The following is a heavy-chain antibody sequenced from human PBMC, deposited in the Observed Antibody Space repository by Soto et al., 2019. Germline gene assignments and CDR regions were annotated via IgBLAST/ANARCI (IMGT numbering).Heavy chain of an antibody. CDR3: AKDSSILLWFGELSPPFIF. Sequence: GGSLRLSCAASGFTFSNYALSWVRQAPGKGLEWVSAISGSGGSTYYADSVKGRFTISRDNSKNTLYLQMNSLRAEDTAVYYCAKDSSILLWFGELSPPFIFWGQGTTVTVSS. CDR2: ISGSGGST. V-gene: IGHV3-23*01. J-gene: IGHJ6*02. D-gene: IGHD3-10*01. CDR1: GFTFSNYA.